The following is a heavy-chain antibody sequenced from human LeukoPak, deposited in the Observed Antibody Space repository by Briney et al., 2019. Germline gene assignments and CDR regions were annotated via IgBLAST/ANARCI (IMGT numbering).Heavy chain of an antibody. CDR2: IIPIFGTA. D-gene: IGHD5-12*01. Sequence: GASVKVSCKASGYTFTSYYMHWVRQAPGQGLEWMGRIIPIFGTANYAQKFQGRVTITTDESTSTAYMELSSLRSEDTAVYYCARDVGYSGYDYNWFDPWGQGTLVTVSS. CDR1: GYTFTSYY. CDR3: ARDVGYSGYDYNWFDP. V-gene: IGHV1-69*05. J-gene: IGHJ5*02.